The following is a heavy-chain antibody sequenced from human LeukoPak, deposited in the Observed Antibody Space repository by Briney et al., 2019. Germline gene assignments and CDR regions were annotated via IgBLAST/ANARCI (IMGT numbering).Heavy chain of an antibody. CDR1: GGSISSYY. J-gene: IGHJ4*02. CDR3: ARSDYIVAPPDY. CDR2: IYYSGST. D-gene: IGHD2-15*01. Sequence: PSETLSLTCTVSGGSISSYYWSWIRQPPGKGLEWIGYIYYSGSTNHNPSLKSRVTISVDTSKNQFSLKLSSVTAADTAVYYCARSDYIVAPPDYWGQGTLVTVSS. V-gene: IGHV4-59*01.